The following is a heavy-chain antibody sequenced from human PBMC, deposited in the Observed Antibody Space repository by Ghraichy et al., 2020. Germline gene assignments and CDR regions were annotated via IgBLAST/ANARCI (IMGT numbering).Heavy chain of an antibody. CDR2: ITGSGTST. Sequence: GESLNISCVASGFTVRTNDINWVRQAPGKGLEWVSAITGSGTSTYYADSVKGRFTISRDNSKNTLYLQMNSLRAEDTAVYYCAKGRGETFDYWGQGTLVIVSS. CDR1: GFTVRTND. V-gene: IGHV3-23*01. CDR3: AKGRGETFDY. J-gene: IGHJ4*02.